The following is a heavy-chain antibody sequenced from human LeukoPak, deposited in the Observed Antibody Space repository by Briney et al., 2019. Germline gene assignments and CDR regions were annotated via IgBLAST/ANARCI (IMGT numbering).Heavy chain of an antibody. V-gene: IGHV3-7*01. CDR3: ARDSSGWHSDY. J-gene: IGHJ4*02. CDR1: GFTFSSYW. Sequence: GGSLRLSCAASGFTFSSYWMSWVRQAPGKGLEWVANIKQDGSEKYYVDSVKGRFTICRDNAKNSLYLQMNSLRAEDTAVYYCARDSSGWHSDYWGQGTLVTVSS. D-gene: IGHD6-19*01. CDR2: IKQDGSEK.